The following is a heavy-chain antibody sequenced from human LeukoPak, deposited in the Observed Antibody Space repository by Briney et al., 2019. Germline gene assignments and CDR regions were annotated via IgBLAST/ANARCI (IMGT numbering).Heavy chain of an antibody. Sequence: ASVKVSCKASGYTFNTYGITWVRQAPGQGLEWMGWISGYNGKTKYAQKLQDRVTMTTDASTTTAYMELRSLRFDDMAVYYCARAGAVVDNWFDPWGQGTLVTVSS. D-gene: IGHD2-15*01. J-gene: IGHJ5*02. V-gene: IGHV1-18*03. CDR2: ISGYNGKT. CDR1: GYTFNTYG. CDR3: ARAGAVVDNWFDP.